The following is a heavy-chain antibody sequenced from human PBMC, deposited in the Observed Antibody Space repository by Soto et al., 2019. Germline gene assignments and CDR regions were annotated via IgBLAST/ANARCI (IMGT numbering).Heavy chain of an antibody. D-gene: IGHD2-15*01. Sequence: LCGGSISSYYWSWIRQPPGKGLEWIGYIYYSGSTNYNPSLKSRVTISVDTSKNQFSLKLSSVTAADTAVYYCATLSRLPYNWFDPWGQGTLVTVSS. CDR3: ATLSRLPYNWFDP. J-gene: IGHJ5*02. CDR2: IYYSGST. CDR1: GGSISSYY. V-gene: IGHV4-59*01.